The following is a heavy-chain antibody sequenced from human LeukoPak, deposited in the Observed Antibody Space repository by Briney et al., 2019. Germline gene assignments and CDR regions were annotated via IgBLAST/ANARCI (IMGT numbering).Heavy chain of an antibody. CDR1: GFTFSTYA. D-gene: IGHD2-15*01. V-gene: IGHV3-23*01. J-gene: IGHJ4*02. CDR3: AKDSVLAIAHGYFDC. Sequence: GGSLRLSCAAAGFTFSTYAMSWVRPAPGKGLEWVSAILSGGSTYYADSVKGRFTISRDNSRNTLYLQMNILRAEDTAVYYCAKDSVLAIAHGYFDCWGQGTLVTVSS. CDR2: ILSGGST.